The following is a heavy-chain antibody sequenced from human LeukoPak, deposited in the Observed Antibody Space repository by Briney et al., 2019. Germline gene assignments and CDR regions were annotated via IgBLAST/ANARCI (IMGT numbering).Heavy chain of an antibody. CDR1: GGTFSSYA. J-gene: IGHJ5*02. Sequence: ASVKVSCKASGGTFSSYAISWVRQAPGQGLEWMGRIIPIFGTANYAQKFQGRVTITADESTSTAYMELSSLRSEDMAVYYCARASRDGYNDWFDPWGQGTLVTVSS. CDR2: IIPIFGTA. D-gene: IGHD5-24*01. V-gene: IGHV1-69*13. CDR3: ARASRDGYNDWFDP.